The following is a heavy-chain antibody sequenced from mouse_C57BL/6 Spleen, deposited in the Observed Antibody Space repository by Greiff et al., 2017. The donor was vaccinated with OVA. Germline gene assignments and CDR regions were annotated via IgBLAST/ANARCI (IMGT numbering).Heavy chain of an antibody. CDR3: AREDGVRAMDY. D-gene: IGHD1-1*02. CDR2: INHDGSST. CDR1: GFTFSDYY. V-gene: IGHV5-16*01. Sequence: EVKLMESEGGLVQPGSSMKLSCTASGFTFSDYYMAWVRQGPETGLEWVANINHDGSSTYYLHSLKSSFIISRDNAKNILYLQMSSLKSEDTATYYCAREDGVRAMDYWGQGTSVTVSS. J-gene: IGHJ4*01.